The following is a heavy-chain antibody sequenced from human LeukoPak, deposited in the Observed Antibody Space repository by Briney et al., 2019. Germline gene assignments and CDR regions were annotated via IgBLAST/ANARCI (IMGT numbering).Heavy chain of an antibody. D-gene: IGHD6-13*01. CDR1: GYSFNTCG. Sequence: ASRKVSCKASGYSFNTCGISWVRQAPGQGLEWMGWISPDNDNTDYAEKFQGRVTMTTDTSTRTTYLELRSLRYDDTAVYYCTRVPGYSRTWHSDCWGQGTLVTVSS. J-gene: IGHJ4*02. CDR2: ISPDNDNT. V-gene: IGHV1-18*01. CDR3: TRVPGYSRTWHSDC.